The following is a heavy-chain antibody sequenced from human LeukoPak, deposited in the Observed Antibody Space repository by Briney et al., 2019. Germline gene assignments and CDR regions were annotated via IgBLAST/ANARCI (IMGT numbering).Heavy chain of an antibody. CDR2: ISYDGSNK. V-gene: IGHV3-30-3*01. J-gene: IGHJ4*02. D-gene: IGHD3-10*01. Sequence: GGSLRLSCAASGFTFSNYDMHWVRQAPGKGLEWVAVISYDGSNKYYADSGRGRFTISRDNSKTTLYLQVNSLRPEDPAVYYCARDGLYASGSYYFDYWGQGTLVTVSS. CDR1: GFTFSNYD. CDR3: ARDGLYASGSYYFDY.